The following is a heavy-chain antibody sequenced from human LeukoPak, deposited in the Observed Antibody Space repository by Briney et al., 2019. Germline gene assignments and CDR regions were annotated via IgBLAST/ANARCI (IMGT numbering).Heavy chain of an antibody. V-gene: IGHV1-8*03. D-gene: IGHD3-3*01. CDR2: MNPNSGNT. J-gene: IGHJ3*02. CDR3: ARFGQTYYDFWSGFDAFDI. CDR1: GYTFTSYD. Sequence: ASVKVSCKASGYTFTSYDINWVRQATGQGLEWMGWMNPNSGNTGYAQKFQGRVTITRNTSISTAYMELSSLRSEDTAVYYCARFGQTYYDFWSGFDAFDIWGQGTMVTVSS.